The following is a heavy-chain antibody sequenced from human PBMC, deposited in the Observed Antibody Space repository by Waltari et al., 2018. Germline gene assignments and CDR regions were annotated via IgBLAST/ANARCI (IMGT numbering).Heavy chain of an antibody. J-gene: IGHJ4*02. CDR1: GGTFSSYA. D-gene: IGHD3-22*01. Sequence: QVQLVQSGAEVKKPGSSVKVSCKASGGTFSSYAISWVRQAPGQGLEWLGGIIPIFGTANYAQKFQGRVTITADNSTSTAYMELSSLRSEDTAVYYCSRDTHYYDISGSPDYWGQGTLVTFSS. V-gene: IGHV1-69*14. CDR3: SRDTHYYDISGSPDY. CDR2: IIPIFGTA.